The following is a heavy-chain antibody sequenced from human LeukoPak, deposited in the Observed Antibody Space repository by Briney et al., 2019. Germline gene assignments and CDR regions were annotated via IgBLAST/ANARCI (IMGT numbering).Heavy chain of an antibody. CDR2: IYYSGST. CDR3: ARHSIAAAGIRRSWFDP. V-gene: IGHV4-39*01. Sequence: SETLSLTCTVSGGSISSSYYWGWIRPPPGKGLEWIGSIYYSGSTYYNPSLKSRVTISVDTSKNQFSLKLSSVTAADTAVYYCARHSIAAAGIRRSWFDPWGQGTLVTVSS. CDR1: GGSISSSYY. J-gene: IGHJ5*02. D-gene: IGHD6-13*01.